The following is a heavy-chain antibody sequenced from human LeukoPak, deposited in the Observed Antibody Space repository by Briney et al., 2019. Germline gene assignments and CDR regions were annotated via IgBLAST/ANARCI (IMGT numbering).Heavy chain of an antibody. CDR3: AKVLTLLGYCSSTSCYGPIDY. CDR2: ISGSGGST. V-gene: IGHV3-23*01. J-gene: IGHJ4*02. Sequence: GGSLRLSCAASGFTFSSYAMSWVRQDPGKGLEWVSAISGSGGSTYYAASVKGRFTISRDNSKNTLYLQMNSLRAEDTAVHYCAKVLTLLGYCSSTSCYGPIDYWGQGTLVTVSS. D-gene: IGHD2-2*01. CDR1: GFTFSSYA.